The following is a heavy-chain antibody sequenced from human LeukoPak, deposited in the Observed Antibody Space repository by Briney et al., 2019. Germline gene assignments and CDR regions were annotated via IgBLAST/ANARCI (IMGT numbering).Heavy chain of an antibody. J-gene: IGHJ4*02. V-gene: IGHV3-23*01. Sequence: PGGSLRLSCAASGFTFSSYAMSWVRQAPGKGLEWVSAISGSGGSTYYADSVKGRFTISRDNAKNSLYLQMNSLRAADTAVYYCARGARYFDYWGQGTLVTVSS. CDR1: GFTFSSYA. CDR3: ARGARYFDY. CDR2: ISGSGGST.